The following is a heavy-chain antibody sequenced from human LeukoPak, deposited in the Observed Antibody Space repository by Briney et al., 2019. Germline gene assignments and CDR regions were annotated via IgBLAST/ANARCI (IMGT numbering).Heavy chain of an antibody. J-gene: IGHJ4*02. Sequence: PGGSLRLSCAASGFSFSGYSMNWVRQAPGKGLEWVSAISGSGGSTYYADSVKGRFTISRNNSKNTLYLQMNSLRAEDTAVYYCAKWALIAVGTYYFDYWGQGTLVTVSS. V-gene: IGHV3-23*01. D-gene: IGHD6-19*01. CDR2: ISGSGGST. CDR1: GFSFSGYS. CDR3: AKWALIAVGTYYFDY.